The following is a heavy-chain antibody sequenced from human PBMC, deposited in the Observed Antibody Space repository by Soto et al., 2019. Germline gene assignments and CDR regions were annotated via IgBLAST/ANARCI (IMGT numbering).Heavy chain of an antibody. V-gene: IGHV1-18*01. CDR2: ISGFNGNT. Sequence: QVQLVQSGAEVKKPGASVKVSCKASGYSFTSYGIVWVRQAPGQGLEWMGWISGFNGNTNYAQKVQGRVTMNTDTSTSTAYMELRSLRSDDTAVYYCAREGGIATLHACFDPWGQGTLVSVSS. D-gene: IGHD6-13*01. J-gene: IGHJ5*02. CDR1: GYSFTSYG. CDR3: AREGGIATLHACFDP.